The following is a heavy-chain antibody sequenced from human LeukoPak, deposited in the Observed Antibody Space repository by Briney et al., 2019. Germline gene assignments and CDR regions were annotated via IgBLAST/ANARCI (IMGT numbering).Heavy chain of an antibody. Sequence: PGSSVKVSCKASGGTFSSDAISWVRQAPGQGLEWMGRIIPILGIANYAQKFQGRVTITADKSTSTAYMELSSLRSEDTAVYYCARLGGTGVPADYWGQGTLVTVSS. CDR1: GGTFSSDA. D-gene: IGHD7-27*01. CDR2: IIPILGIA. V-gene: IGHV1-69*04. J-gene: IGHJ4*02. CDR3: ARLGGTGVPADY.